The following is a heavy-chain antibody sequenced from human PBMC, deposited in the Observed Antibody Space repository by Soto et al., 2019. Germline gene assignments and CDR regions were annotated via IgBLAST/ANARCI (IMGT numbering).Heavy chain of an antibody. CDR3: ARDYGDYYFDL. Sequence: ASVKVSCKASGYTFTYFNINWVRQAPGQGLEWMGWISAYNGNTNYAQKLQGRVTMTTDTSTSTAYMELRSLRSDDTAVYYCARDYGDYYFDLWGRGTLVTVSS. J-gene: IGHJ2*01. D-gene: IGHD4-17*01. CDR2: ISAYNGNT. CDR1: GYTFTYFN. V-gene: IGHV1-18*01.